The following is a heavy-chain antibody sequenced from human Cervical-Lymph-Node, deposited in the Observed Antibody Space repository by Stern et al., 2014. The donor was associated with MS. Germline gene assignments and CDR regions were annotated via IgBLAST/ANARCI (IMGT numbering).Heavy chain of an antibody. Sequence: QVQLVQSGSEVKKPGASVKVSCQASEYTHNNYLIHWVRQAPGQRPDWMGVINPSGATKYAQKVQYRVTMTTDASTSTFYMELSRLRSEDTAVYYCALRYCSGGRCYSVPDVWGQGTTVIVSS. CDR2: INPSGAT. J-gene: IGHJ6*02. D-gene: IGHD2-15*01. CDR1: EYTHNNYL. V-gene: IGHV1-46*02. CDR3: ALRYCSGGRCYSVPDV.